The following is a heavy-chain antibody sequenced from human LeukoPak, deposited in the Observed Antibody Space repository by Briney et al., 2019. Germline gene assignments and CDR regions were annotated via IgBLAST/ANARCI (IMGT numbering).Heavy chain of an antibody. CDR1: GDSIAATSYY. Sequence: PSETLSLTCSVSGDSIAATSYYWAWIPQPPGKGLEWIGSIYYGGNINYDPSLQSRVTISIDTSKNQFSLSLTSVTAADTPVYFWARQIRYTYDPNWFHPWGQGTLVTVSS. J-gene: IGHJ5*02. D-gene: IGHD5-12*01. CDR2: IYYGGNI. CDR3: ARQIRYTYDPNWFHP. V-gene: IGHV4-39*01.